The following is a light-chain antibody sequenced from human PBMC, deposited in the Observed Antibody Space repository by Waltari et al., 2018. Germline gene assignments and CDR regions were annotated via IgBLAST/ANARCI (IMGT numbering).Light chain of an antibody. V-gene: IGKV4-1*01. CDR3: QQYFTSPSLT. CDR1: QSVLSTSNNKNY. J-gene: IGKJ4*01. Sequence: IVMTQSPATLTGLRADGPPYNAKTIQSVLSTSNNKNYLGWYQQKPGQPPKLLIYWASTRDSGVPDRFIGSGSGTDFTLTINSLQAEDVAVYYCQQYFTSPSLTFGGGTKVEI. CDR2: WAS.